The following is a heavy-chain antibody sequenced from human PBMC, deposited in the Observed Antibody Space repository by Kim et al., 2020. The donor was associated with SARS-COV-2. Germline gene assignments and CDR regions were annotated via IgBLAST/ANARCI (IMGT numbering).Heavy chain of an antibody. V-gene: IGHV6-1*01. CDR3: ARAGVLTQWLVVSYFDY. J-gene: IGHJ4*02. Sequence: VKSRITIHPDTSKNQFSLQLNSVTPEDTAVYYCARAGVLTQWLVVSYFDYWGQGTLVTVSS. D-gene: IGHD6-19*01.